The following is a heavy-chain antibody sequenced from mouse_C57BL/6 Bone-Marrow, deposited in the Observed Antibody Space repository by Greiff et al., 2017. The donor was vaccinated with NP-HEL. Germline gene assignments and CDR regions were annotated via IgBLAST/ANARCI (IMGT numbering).Heavy chain of an antibody. V-gene: IGHV1-72*01. CDR3: ARSRYYGNYLDY. J-gene: IGHJ2*01. Sequence: VQLQQPGAELVKPGASVKLSCKASGYTFTSYWMHWVKQRPGRGLEWTGRIDPNSGGTKYNEKFKSKATLTVDKPSSTAYMQLSSLTSEDSAVYYCARSRYYGNYLDYWGQGTTLTVSS. CDR2: IDPNSGGT. CDR1: GYTFTSYW. D-gene: IGHD2-1*01.